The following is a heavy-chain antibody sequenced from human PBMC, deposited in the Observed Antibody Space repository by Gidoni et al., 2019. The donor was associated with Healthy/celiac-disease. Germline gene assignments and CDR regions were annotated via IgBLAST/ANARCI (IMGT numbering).Heavy chain of an antibody. CDR3: ARDCGLWFGELLYLDY. D-gene: IGHD3-10*01. Sequence: QVQLVESGGGVVQPGRSLSLSCAASGFTFSSYAMHWVRQAPGKGLEWVAVISYDGSNKYYADSVKGRFTISRDNSKNTLYLQMNSLRAEDTAVYYCARDCGLWFGELLYLDYWGQGTLVTVSS. V-gene: IGHV3-30-3*01. CDR2: ISYDGSNK. J-gene: IGHJ4*02. CDR1: GFTFSSYA.